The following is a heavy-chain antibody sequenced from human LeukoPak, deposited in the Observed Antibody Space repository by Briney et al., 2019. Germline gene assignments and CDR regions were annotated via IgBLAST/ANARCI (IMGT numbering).Heavy chain of an antibody. CDR2: IIPIFGTA. D-gene: IGHD5-12*01. V-gene: IGHV1-69*13. Sequence: SVKVSCKASGGTFSSYAISWVRQAPGQGLEWMGGIIPIFGTANYAQKFQGRVTITADESTSTAYMELSSLRSEDTAVYYCARGPGLATIWSRYYMDVWGKGTTVTISS. CDR3: ARGPGLATIWSRYYMDV. J-gene: IGHJ6*03. CDR1: GGTFSSYA.